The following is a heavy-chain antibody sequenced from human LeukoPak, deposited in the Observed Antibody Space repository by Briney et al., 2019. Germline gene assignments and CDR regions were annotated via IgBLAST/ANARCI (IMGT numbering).Heavy chain of an antibody. J-gene: IGHJ4*02. CDR2: IFYSGST. D-gene: IGHD6-13*01. V-gene: IGHV4-39*01. CDR3: ARLRAASGTGIY. Sequence: SETLSLTCTVSGGPISSTSYYWGWIRQPPGKGLEWIGSIFYSGSTYYNPSLKSRVTMSVDTSKNQFSLKVSSVTAADTAVYYCARLRAASGTGIYWGQGTLVTVSS. CDR1: GGPISSTSYY.